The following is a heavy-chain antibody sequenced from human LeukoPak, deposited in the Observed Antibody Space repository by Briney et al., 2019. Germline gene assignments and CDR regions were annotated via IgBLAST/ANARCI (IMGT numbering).Heavy chain of an antibody. J-gene: IGHJ4*02. Sequence: PSETLSLTCTVSGYSISSGYYWGWIRQPPGKGLEWIGSIYHSGSTYYNPSLKSRVTISVDTSKNQFSLKLTSMTAADTAVYYCARQFYYDSESYYADCWGQGTLVTVSS. V-gene: IGHV4-38-2*02. CDR1: GYSISSGYY. CDR2: IYHSGST. CDR3: ARQFYYDSESYYADC. D-gene: IGHD3-22*01.